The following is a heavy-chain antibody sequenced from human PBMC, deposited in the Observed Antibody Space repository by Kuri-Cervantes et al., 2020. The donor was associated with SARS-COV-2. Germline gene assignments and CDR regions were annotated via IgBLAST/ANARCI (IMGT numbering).Heavy chain of an antibody. J-gene: IGHJ1*01. CDR1: GVSFSSFS. V-gene: IGHV1-69*04. Sequence: SVKVSCKDSGVSFSSFSINWVRQAPGRGLEWMGRIIPTLGVTHCAPSLRGRATFTADKSTTTVYMELISLTSDDTAVYYCTRDTPEAGASATRWGQYFQHWGQGTLVTVSS. CDR3: TRDTPEAGASATRWGQYFQH. CDR2: IIPTLGVT. D-gene: IGHD2-15*01.